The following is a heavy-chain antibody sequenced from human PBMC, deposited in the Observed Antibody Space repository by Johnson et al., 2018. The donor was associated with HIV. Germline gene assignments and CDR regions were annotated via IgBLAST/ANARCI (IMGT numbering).Heavy chain of an antibody. CDR2: LSWTSGSI. D-gene: IGHD5-24*01. Sequence: VQLVESGGGLVQPGRSLRLSCAASGFTFDDYAMHWVRQAPGKGLEWVSGLSWTSGSIGYADSVRGRFPISIDNAKNSLYLQMNSLRAEDAALYYCARGCRDGYTCDVFDVWGQGTRVTVSS. CDR3: ARGCRDGYTCDVFDV. V-gene: IGHV3-9*01. J-gene: IGHJ3*01. CDR1: GFTFDDYA.